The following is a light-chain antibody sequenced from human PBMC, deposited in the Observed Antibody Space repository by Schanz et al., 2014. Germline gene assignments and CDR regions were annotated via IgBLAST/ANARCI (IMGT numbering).Light chain of an antibody. Sequence: QSVLTQPPSASGTPGQRVTISCSGSSSNIGSNYVYWYQQLPGTAPKLLIYSNNQRPSGVPDRFSGSKSGTSASLAISGRRSEDEADYYCAAWDDSLSGRGVFGGGTKVTVL. CDR3: AAWDDSLSGRGV. CDR2: SNN. V-gene: IGLV1-47*02. J-gene: IGLJ2*01. CDR1: SSNIGSNY.